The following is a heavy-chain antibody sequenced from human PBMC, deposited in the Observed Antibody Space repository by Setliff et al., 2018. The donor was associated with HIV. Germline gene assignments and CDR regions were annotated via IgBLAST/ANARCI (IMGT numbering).Heavy chain of an antibody. V-gene: IGHV3-23*01. CDR3: AKTTPSSIRSPYYYYMDV. CDR1: GFTFSDYP. Sequence: GGSLRLSCAASGFTFSDYPMNWVRQAPGKGLEWVSGISGSGATTNYADSVKGRFTISRDNSKNTLYLQMSTLRAEDTAVYYCAKTTPSSIRSPYYYYMDVWGKGTTVTVSS. D-gene: IGHD6-13*01. J-gene: IGHJ6*03. CDR2: ISGSGATT.